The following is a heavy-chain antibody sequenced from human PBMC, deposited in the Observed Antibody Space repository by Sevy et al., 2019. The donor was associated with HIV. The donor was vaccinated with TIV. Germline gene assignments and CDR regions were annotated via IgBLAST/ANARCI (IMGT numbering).Heavy chain of an antibody. V-gene: IGHV3-7*03. D-gene: IGHD3-10*01. J-gene: IGHJ6*02. CDR2: IKEDGSEK. Sequence: GGSLRLSCAASGFAFNSYWMSWVRQAPGMGLQWMGTIKEDGSEKYYVDSMKGRFTISRDNAKNSLYLQMNSLRAEDTAVYYCARDRRGYIGSGSDYYYYGMDVWGQGTTVTV. CDR1: GFAFNSYW. CDR3: ARDRRGYIGSGSDYYYYGMDV.